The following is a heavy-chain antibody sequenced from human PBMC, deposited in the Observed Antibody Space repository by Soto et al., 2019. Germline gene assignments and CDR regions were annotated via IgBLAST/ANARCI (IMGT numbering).Heavy chain of an antibody. CDR1: GGSISNYY. V-gene: IGHV4-59*08. J-gene: IGHJ6*03. CDR2: IYYTGST. CDR3: ARSSRHYFYYMDV. Sequence: QVQLQESGPGLVKPSETLSLTCTVSGGSISNYYWSWIRQPPGKGLEWIGYIYYTGSTNYNPSLKSRVTISLDTSTNQLPLKLSSVTAADTAVYYCARSSRHYFYYMDVWGKGTTVTVSS.